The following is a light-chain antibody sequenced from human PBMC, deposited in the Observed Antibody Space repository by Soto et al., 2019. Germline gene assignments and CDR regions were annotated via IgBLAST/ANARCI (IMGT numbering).Light chain of an antibody. CDR2: KAS. V-gene: IGKV1-5*03. J-gene: IGKJ2*01. CDR1: QSISSW. CDR3: QQYNSSPMYT. Sequence: DIQMTQSPSTLSASVGDRVTITCRASQSISSWLAWYQQKPGKAPKLLIYKASSLESGVPSRFSGSGSGTEFTLTISSLQPDDFATYYCQQYNSSPMYTCGQGTKLEIK.